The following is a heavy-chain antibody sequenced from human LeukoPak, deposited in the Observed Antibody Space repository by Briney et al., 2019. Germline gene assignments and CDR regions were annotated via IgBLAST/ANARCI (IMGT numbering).Heavy chain of an antibody. CDR2: ISAYNGNT. CDR3: ARDRRYCSGGSCSENFDY. Sequence: ASVKVSCKASGYTFTSYGISWVRQAPGQGLEWMGWISAYNGNTNYAQKLQGRVTMTTDTSTSTAYMELRSLRSDDTAVYYCARDRRYCSGGSCSENFDYWGQGTLVTVSS. J-gene: IGHJ4*02. D-gene: IGHD2-15*01. CDR1: GYTFTSYG. V-gene: IGHV1-18*04.